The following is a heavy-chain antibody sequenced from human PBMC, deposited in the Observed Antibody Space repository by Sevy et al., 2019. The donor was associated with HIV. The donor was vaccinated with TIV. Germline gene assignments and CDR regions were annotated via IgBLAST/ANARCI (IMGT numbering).Heavy chain of an antibody. D-gene: IGHD3-10*01. CDR1: GFTFSNYA. Sequence: GGSLRLSCAASGFTFSNYAVNWVRRAPGKGLEWVSGITGSGGSTYYAHSVKGRFTMCRVNSKHTLSLQMNSLRAEDTAVYYSAKVFRAGEFLFAPFDYWGQGTLVTVSS. V-gene: IGHV3-23*01. CDR3: AKVFRAGEFLFAPFDY. CDR2: ITGSGGST. J-gene: IGHJ4*02.